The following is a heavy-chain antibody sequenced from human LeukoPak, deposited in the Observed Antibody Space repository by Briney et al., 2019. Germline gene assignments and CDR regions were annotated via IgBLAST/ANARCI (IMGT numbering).Heavy chain of an antibody. Sequence: GASVKVSCKASGYTFTSYGISWVRQAPGQGLEWMGWISAYNGNTNYAQKLQGRVTMTEDTSTDTAYMELSSLRSEDTAVYYCATDSRGSYGGDYWGQGTLVTVSS. CDR2: ISAYNGNT. CDR1: GYTFTSYG. D-gene: IGHD1-26*01. V-gene: IGHV1-18*01. CDR3: ATDSRGSYGGDY. J-gene: IGHJ4*02.